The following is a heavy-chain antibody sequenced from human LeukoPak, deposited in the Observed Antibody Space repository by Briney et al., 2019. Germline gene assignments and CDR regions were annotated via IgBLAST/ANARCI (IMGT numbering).Heavy chain of an antibody. J-gene: IGHJ6*02. Sequence: GASVKVSCKASGYTFTSYYMHWVRQAPGQGLEWMGIINPSGGSTSYAQKFQGRVTMTRDTSTSTVYMELSSLRSEDTAVYYCAKVVVPAAIRSFDRVSEYGMDVWGQGTTVTVSS. CDR1: GYTFTSYY. CDR3: AKVVVPAAIRSFDRVSEYGMDV. CDR2: INPSGGST. D-gene: IGHD2-2*01. V-gene: IGHV1-46*01.